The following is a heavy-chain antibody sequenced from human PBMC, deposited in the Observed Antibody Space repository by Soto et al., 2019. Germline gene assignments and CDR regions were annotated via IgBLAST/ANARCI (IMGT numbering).Heavy chain of an antibody. CDR2: IIPIFGTA. V-gene: IGHV1-69*01. CDR3: ARDEGRDQLVDGPVDYGMDG. CDR1: GGTFSSYA. D-gene: IGHD6-13*01. J-gene: IGHJ6*02. Sequence: QVQLVQSGAEVKKPGSSVKVSCKASGGTFSSYAISWVRQAPGQGLEWMGGIIPIFGTANYAQKFQGRVTITADESTSTAYMELSSLRSEDTAVYYCARDEGRDQLVDGPVDYGMDGWGQGTTLTVSS.